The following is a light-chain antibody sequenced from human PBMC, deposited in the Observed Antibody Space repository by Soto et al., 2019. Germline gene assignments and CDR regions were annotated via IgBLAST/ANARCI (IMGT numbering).Light chain of an antibody. CDR1: SRDVGAYDY. Sequence: HSALPQPAYGKGSDGQSITITRTRTSRDVGAYDYVSWYQQHPDKAPKLMIYEVSNRPSGVSNRFSGSKSVNTATLTISGLQAEDEADYYCSSYTSSSTRVFGTGTKVTVL. J-gene: IGLJ1*01. CDR2: EVS. V-gene: IGLV2-14*03. CDR3: SSYTSSSTRV.